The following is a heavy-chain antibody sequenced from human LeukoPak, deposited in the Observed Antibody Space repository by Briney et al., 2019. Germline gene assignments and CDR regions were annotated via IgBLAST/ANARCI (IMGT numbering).Heavy chain of an antibody. CDR3: ARMYCSGGSCYGDDY. V-gene: IGHV7-4-1*02. D-gene: IGHD2-15*01. CDR1: GYTFTGYY. Sequence: GASVKVSCKASGYTFTGYYMHWVRQAPGQGLEWMGWINTNTGNPTYAQGFTGRFVFSLDTSVSTAYLQISSLKAEDTAVYYCARMYCSGGSCYGDDYWGQGTLVTVSS. CDR2: INTNTGNP. J-gene: IGHJ4*02.